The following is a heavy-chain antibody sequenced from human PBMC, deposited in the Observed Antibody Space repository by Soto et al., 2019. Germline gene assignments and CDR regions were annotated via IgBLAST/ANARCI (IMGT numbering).Heavy chain of an antibody. Sequence: PGGSLRLSCAASGFTFSSYGMHWVRQAPGKGLEWVAVISYDGSNKYYADSVKGRFTISRDNSKNTLYLQMNSLRAEDTAVYYCAKDLTYYDILTGYFQGYYYYYGMDVWGQGTTVTVSS. CDR1: GFTFSSYG. J-gene: IGHJ6*02. D-gene: IGHD3-9*01. CDR2: ISYDGSNK. V-gene: IGHV3-30*18. CDR3: AKDLTYYDILTGYFQGYYYYYGMDV.